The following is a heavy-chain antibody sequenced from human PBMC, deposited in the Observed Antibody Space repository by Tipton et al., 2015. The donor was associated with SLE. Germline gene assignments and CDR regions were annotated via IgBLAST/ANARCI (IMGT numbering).Heavy chain of an antibody. J-gene: IGHJ2*01. CDR2: FDPEDGET. CDR1: GYTLTELS. V-gene: IGHV1-24*01. CDR3: ARKMRDFGSGCNDR. Sequence: QSGPEVKKPGASVKVSCKVSGYTLTELSMHWVRQAPGKGLERMGGFDPEDGETIYAQKFQGRVTVTTDESTNTAYMELSSLRSEDTAVDYCARKMRDFGSGCNDRWGRGALVTVSS. D-gene: IGHD3-3*01.